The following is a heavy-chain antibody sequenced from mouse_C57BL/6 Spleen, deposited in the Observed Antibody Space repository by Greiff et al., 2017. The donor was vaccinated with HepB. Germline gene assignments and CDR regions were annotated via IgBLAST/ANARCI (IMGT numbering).Heavy chain of an antibody. CDR3: ARTYYYGRGAMDY. CDR2: IYPRSGNT. V-gene: IGHV1-81*01. J-gene: IGHJ4*01. CDR1: GYTFTSYG. Sequence: VQLVESGAELARPGASVKLSCKASGYTFTSYGISWVKQRTGQGLEWIGEIYPRSGNTYYNEKFKGKATLTADKSSSTAYMELRSLTSEDSAVYFCARTYYYGRGAMDYWGQGTSGTVSS. D-gene: IGHD1-1*01.